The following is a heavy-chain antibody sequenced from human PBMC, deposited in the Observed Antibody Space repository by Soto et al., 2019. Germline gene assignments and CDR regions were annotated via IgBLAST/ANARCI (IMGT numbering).Heavy chain of an antibody. CDR3: AREPGIAAAGSPSDY. CDR1: GYTFTSYG. D-gene: IGHD6-13*01. J-gene: IGHJ4*02. CDR2: ISAYNGNT. Sequence: ASVKVSCKASGYTFTSYGISWVRQAPGQGLEWMGWISAYNGNTNYAQKLQGRVTMTTDTSTSTAYMELRSLRSDDTAVYYCAREPGIAAAGSPSDYWGQGTLVTVSS. V-gene: IGHV1-18*01.